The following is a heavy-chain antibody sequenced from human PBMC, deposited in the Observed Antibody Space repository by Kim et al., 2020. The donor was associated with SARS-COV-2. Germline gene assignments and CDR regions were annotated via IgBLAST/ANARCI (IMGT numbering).Heavy chain of an antibody. CDR2: ISYGGSNK. V-gene: IGHV3-30-3*01. J-gene: IGHJ6*01. CDR1: GFTFSSYA. D-gene: IGHD3-16*01. Sequence: GGSLRLSCAASGFTFSSYAIHWVRQAPGKGLEWVAAISYGGSNKYYADSVKGRFTISRDNSKNTLYLQMNSLRAEDTALYYCARDTRSPLGGLTYYYY. CDR3: ARDTRSPLGGLTYYYY.